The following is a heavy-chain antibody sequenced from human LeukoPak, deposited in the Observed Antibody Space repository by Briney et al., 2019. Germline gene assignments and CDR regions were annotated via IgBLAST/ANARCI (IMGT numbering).Heavy chain of an antibody. V-gene: IGHV4-61*02. J-gene: IGHJ6*03. Sequence: SQTLSLTCTVSGGSISSGSYYWSWIRQPAGKGLEWIGRIYTSGSTNYNPSLKSRVTISVDTSKNQFSLKLSSVTAAGTAVYYCARGGYSYGYDYYYMDVWGKGTTVTVSS. CDR3: ARGGYSYGYDYYYMDV. D-gene: IGHD5-18*01. CDR1: GGSISSGSYY. CDR2: IYTSGST.